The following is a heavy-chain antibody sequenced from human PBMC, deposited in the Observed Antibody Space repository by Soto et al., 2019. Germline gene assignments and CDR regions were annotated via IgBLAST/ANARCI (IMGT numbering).Heavy chain of an antibody. CDR1: GFTFSSYG. CDR2: IWNDGSNK. Sequence: QVQLVESGGGVVQPGRSLRLSCAASGFTFSSYGMHWVRQAPGKGLEWVAGIWNDGSNKYYADSVRGRFTISRDNFKNTLYLEKDGLRAEDAAVYDWARYLCIWGQGTMVTVSS. D-gene: IGHD2-2*01. V-gene: IGHV3-33*01. CDR3: ARYLCI. J-gene: IGHJ3*02.